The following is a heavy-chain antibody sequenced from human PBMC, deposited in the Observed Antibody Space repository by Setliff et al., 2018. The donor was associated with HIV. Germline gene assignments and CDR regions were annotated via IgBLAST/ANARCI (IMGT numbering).Heavy chain of an antibody. CDR3: ARSGGTGDFDY. Sequence: PSETLSLTCAVYGASFSGYYWSWIRQPPGRGLEWIGEVHHSGSTYYNPSLKSRVTISLDTSKNQFSLRLSSVTAADTAVYYCARSGGTGDFDYWGHGTLVTVSS. CDR1: GASFSGYY. CDR2: VHHSGST. V-gene: IGHV4-34*01. D-gene: IGHD1-7*01. J-gene: IGHJ4*01.